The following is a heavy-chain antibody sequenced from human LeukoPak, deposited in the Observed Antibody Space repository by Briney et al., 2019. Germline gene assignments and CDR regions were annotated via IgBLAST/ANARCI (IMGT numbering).Heavy chain of an antibody. CDR3: SGRYGPGPV. V-gene: IGHV1-2*02. D-gene: IGHD3-10*01. J-gene: IGHJ4*02. CDR1: GYTFSGHH. Sequence: GASVKVSCKTSGYTFSGHHIYWVRQAPGQGLEWMGNIHPDGRDTNYAQKFQVRMTMTTDTTISTAYMELRSVTSDDTAVYYCSGRYGPGPVWGQGTRITVSS. CDR2: IHPDGRDT.